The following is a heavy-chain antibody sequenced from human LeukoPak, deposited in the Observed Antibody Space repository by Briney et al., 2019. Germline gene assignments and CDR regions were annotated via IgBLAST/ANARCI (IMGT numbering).Heavy chain of an antibody. CDR3: APTGVYSSSWHNNWFDP. J-gene: IGHJ5*02. Sequence: SETLSLTCTVSGGSISSSSYYWGWIRQPPGKGLEWIGSIYYSGSTYYNPSLKSRVTISVDTSKNQFSLKLSSVTAADTAVYYCAPTGVYSSSWHNNWFDPWGQGTLVTVSS. CDR2: IYYSGST. D-gene: IGHD6-13*01. CDR1: GGSISSSSYY. V-gene: IGHV4-39*07.